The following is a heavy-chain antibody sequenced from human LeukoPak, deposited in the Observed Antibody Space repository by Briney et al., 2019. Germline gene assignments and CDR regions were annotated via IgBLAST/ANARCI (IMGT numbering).Heavy chain of an antibody. CDR3: AREPTTVTTDASFDY. Sequence: PGGSLRLSCAASGFTVSSNYMSWVRQAPGKGLEWVSVIYSGGSTYYADSVKGRFTISRDNSKNTLYLQMNSLRAEDTAVYYCAREPTTVTTDASFDYWGQGTLVTVSS. V-gene: IGHV3-53*01. J-gene: IGHJ4*02. CDR1: GFTVSSNY. D-gene: IGHD4-17*01. CDR2: IYSGGST.